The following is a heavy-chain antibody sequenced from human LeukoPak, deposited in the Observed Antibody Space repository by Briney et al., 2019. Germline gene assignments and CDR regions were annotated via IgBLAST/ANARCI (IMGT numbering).Heavy chain of an antibody. J-gene: IGHJ4*02. CDR1: GGSISSGGYY. CDR2: IYYSGST. V-gene: IGHV4-31*03. D-gene: IGHD6-6*01. Sequence: PSETLSLTCTVSGGSISSGGYYWSWIRQHPGKGLEWIGYIYYSGSTYYNPSLKSRVTISVDTSKNQFSLKLSSVTAADTAVYYCARGLIAAHPIDYWGQGTLVTVSS. CDR3: ARGLIAAHPIDY.